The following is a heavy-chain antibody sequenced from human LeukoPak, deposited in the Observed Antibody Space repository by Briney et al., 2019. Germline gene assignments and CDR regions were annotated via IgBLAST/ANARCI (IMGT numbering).Heavy chain of an antibody. D-gene: IGHD1-1*01. V-gene: IGHV4-59*08. CDR2: IYYSGSP. CDR1: GGSISSYY. J-gene: IGHJ5*02. Sequence: SETLSLTCTVSGGSISSYYWSWIRQPPGKGLEWIGYIYYSGSPHYNPSLKSRVTLSIDTSENQLSLRLNSVTAADTAVYYCARHSDWNGGVDWFDPWGQGTQVTVSS. CDR3: ARHSDWNGGVDWFDP.